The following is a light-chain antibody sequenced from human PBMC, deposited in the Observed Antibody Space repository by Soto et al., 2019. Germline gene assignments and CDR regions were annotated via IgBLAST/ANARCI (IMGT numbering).Light chain of an antibody. CDR1: QSIIDP. CDR3: QQYNNWTWT. V-gene: IGKV3-15*01. Sequence: EIVMTQSPVTLSVSPGGRATLSCRASQSIIDPLAWYQQKPGQAPRLLIHGASTREPGFPARFSGSGSGTEFTLTISSLQPEDFAVYYCQQYNNWTWTFGQGTKVDIK. CDR2: GAS. J-gene: IGKJ1*01.